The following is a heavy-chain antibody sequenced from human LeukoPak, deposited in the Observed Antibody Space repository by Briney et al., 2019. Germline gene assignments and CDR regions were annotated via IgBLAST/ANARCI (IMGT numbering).Heavy chain of an antibody. CDR2: VSSSGSPI. D-gene: IGHD3/OR15-3a*01. Sequence: GGSLRLSCAASGFTFNSYSMNWVRQAPGKGLEWISYVSSSGSPIYYADSVKGRFTISRDNVKKSLSLQMNSLRDEDTAVYYCARDPPPFWTGYSFQYYGMDVWGQGTTVTVSS. CDR1: GFTFNSYS. J-gene: IGHJ6*02. CDR3: ARDPPPFWTGYSFQYYGMDV. V-gene: IGHV3-48*02.